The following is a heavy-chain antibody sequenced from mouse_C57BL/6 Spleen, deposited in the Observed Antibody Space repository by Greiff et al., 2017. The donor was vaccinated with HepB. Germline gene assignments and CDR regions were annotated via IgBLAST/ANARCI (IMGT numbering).Heavy chain of an antibody. V-gene: IGHV1-64*01. D-gene: IGHD1-1*01. CDR2: IHPNSGST. Sequence: QVQLQQPGAELVKPGASVKLSCKASGYTFTSYWMHWVKQRPGQGLEWIGMIHPNSGSTNYNEKFKSKATLTVDKSSSTAYMQLSSLTSEDSAVYYCASHYGSSTRYFDVWGTGTTVTVSS. J-gene: IGHJ1*03. CDR1: GYTFTSYW. CDR3: ASHYGSSTRYFDV.